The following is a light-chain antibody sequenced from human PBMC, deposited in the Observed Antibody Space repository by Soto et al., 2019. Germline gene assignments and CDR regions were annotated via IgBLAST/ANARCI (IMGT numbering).Light chain of an antibody. J-gene: IGLJ2*01. CDR2: EVS. CDR1: SSDVGAYNF. Sequence: QSALTQPPSASGSPGQSVTISCTVTSSDVGAYNFVSWYQQHPGKAPKLMISEVSKRPSGVPDRFSGSKSGNTASLTVSGLQAEDEADYYCSSFAGSNNFVFGGGTKVTVL. CDR3: SSFAGSNNFV. V-gene: IGLV2-8*01.